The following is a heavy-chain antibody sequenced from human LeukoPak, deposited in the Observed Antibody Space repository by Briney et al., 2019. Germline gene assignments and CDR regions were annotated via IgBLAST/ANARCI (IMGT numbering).Heavy chain of an antibody. Sequence: GASVKVSCKASGYTFTNYYIHWVRQAPGQGLEWMGWIKPNSGDTYYAQKFQGWVTMTRDTSISTAYMELSRLKSDDTAVYYCARGRRILVGDTNAGDYFDYWGQGTLVTVSS. CDR3: ARGRRILVGDTNAGDYFDY. J-gene: IGHJ4*02. D-gene: IGHD1-26*01. CDR1: GYTFTNYY. V-gene: IGHV1-2*04. CDR2: IKPNSGDT.